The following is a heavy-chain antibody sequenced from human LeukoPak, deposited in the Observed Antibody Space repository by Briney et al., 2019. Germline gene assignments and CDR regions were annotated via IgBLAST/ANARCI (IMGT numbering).Heavy chain of an antibody. V-gene: IGHV1-2*02. D-gene: IGHD6-19*01. CDR3: ARDPYSSSSVGDY. J-gene: IGHJ4*02. Sequence: VSVKVSCKASGYTFTGYYMHWVRQAPGQGLEWMGWINPNSGGTNYAQKFQGRVTMTRDTSISTAYMELSRLRSDDTAVYYCARDPYSSSSVGDYWGQGTLVTVSS. CDR2: INPNSGGT. CDR1: GYTFTGYY.